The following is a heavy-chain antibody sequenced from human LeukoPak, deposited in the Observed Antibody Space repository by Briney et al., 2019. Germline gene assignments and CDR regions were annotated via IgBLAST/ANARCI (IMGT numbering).Heavy chain of an antibody. CDR3: ARNFYETTGFYYDAFDI. CDR2: IRSSGSLI. Sequence: PGGSLRLSCAASGFTFSGYNMNWVRQAPGKGLEWVAFIRSSGSLIYYAESVKGRFTISRDNSRNSLYLQMNSLRVKDTAVYYCARNFYETTGFYYDAFDIWGQGTAVTVSS. J-gene: IGHJ3*02. D-gene: IGHD3-22*01. V-gene: IGHV3-48*04. CDR1: GFTFSGYN.